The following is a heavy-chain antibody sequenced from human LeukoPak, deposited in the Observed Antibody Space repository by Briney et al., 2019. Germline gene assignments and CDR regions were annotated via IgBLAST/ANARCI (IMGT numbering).Heavy chain of an antibody. CDR1: GGSISSYY. J-gene: IGHJ4*01. CDR3: ARDFFYGGNRYYFDD. Sequence: SETLSLTCTVSGGSISSYYWSWIRQPAGKGLEWIGRIYTSGSTNYNPSLKSRVTMSVDTSKNQFSLKLSSVTAAQTDVYYCARDFFYGGNRYYFDDWGQGTLVTVSS. V-gene: IGHV4-4*07. CDR2: IYTSGST. D-gene: IGHD4-23*01.